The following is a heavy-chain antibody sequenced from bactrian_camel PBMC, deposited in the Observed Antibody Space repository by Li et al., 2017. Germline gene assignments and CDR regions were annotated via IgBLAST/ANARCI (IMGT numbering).Heavy chain of an antibody. J-gene: IGHJ4*01. CDR3: AVLLGRSYSDPLMPLPLGH. CDR1: GGTASNYC. V-gene: IGHV3S53*01. CDR2: IDRDGST. D-gene: IGHD4*01. Sequence: HVQLVESGGDSVQAGGSLRLSCELSGGTASNYCITWSRQGPGKEREGVASIDRDGSTTYADSVKGRYTISRDDAKNTVYLQMNNLKPEDTAMYYCAVLLGRSYSDPLMPLPLGHWGQGTQVTVS.